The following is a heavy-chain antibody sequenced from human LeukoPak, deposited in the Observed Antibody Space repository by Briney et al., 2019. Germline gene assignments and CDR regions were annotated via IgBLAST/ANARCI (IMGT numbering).Heavy chain of an antibody. J-gene: IGHJ5*02. D-gene: IGHD6-25*01. Sequence: SETLSLTCAVYGGSFSGYYWSWIRQPPGQGLEWIGEINQSGGTTYNPSLKSRVSMSIDTSKKQFSLNLNSVTAADTAVYYCARGLYSSAWDGLIYFDPWGQGTLVIVSS. CDR3: ARGLYSSAWDGLIYFDP. CDR2: INQSGGT. V-gene: IGHV4-34*01. CDR1: GGSFSGYY.